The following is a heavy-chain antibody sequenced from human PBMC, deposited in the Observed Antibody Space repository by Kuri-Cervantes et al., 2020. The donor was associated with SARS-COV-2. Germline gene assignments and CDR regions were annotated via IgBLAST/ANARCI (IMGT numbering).Heavy chain of an antibody. Sequence: GGSLRLSCAASGFTFSSYAMHWVRQAPGKGLEWVAVISYDGSNKYYADSVKGRFTISRDNSKNTLYLQMNSLRAEETAVYYCARVWRGELYYYYGMDVWGQGTTVTVSS. CDR2: ISYDGSNK. J-gene: IGHJ6*02. D-gene: IGHD3-3*01. CDR1: GFTFSSYA. CDR3: ARVWRGELYYYYGMDV. V-gene: IGHV3-30-3*01.